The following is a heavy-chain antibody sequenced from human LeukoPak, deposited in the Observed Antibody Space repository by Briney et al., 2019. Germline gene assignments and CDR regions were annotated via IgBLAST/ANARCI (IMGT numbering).Heavy chain of an antibody. CDR1: GGSISSYY. V-gene: IGHV4-59*01. J-gene: IGHJ3*02. D-gene: IGHD3-10*01. Sequence: PSETLSVTCTLSGGSISSYYWSWIRQPPGKGLDWIGYIYYTGSTNYNPSLKSRVTISVDTSKNQFFLKLSSVTAADTAVYYCARVREDYYGSSNAFDIWGQGTMVTVSS. CDR3: ARVREDYYGSSNAFDI. CDR2: IYYTGST.